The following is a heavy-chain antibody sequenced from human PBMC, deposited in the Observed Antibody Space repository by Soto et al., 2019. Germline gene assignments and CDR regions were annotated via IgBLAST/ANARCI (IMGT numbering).Heavy chain of an antibody. J-gene: IGHJ6*02. Sequence: KVSCKASGYTFTGNYIHWVRQAPGQGLEWMGWVNPDNGGTTSAQKFQGRVTMTRDTSVTTAYMELSRLTSDDTAVYYCARDPRPPSGWLGFWEYGMDVWGQGTTVTVSS. CDR3: ARDPRPPSGWLGFWEYGMDV. D-gene: IGHD3-3*01. V-gene: IGHV1-2*02. CDR1: GYTFTGNY. CDR2: VNPDNGGT.